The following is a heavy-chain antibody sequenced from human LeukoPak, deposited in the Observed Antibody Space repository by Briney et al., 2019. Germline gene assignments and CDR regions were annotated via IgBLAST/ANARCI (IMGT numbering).Heavy chain of an antibody. D-gene: IGHD3-10*01. CDR2: IYYSGST. J-gene: IGHJ5*02. CDR3: ARTVDYYGSGSYYNAGWFNP. CDR1: GGSISSYY. Sequence: SEALSLTCPVSGGSISSYYWSWIRPPPGKGLEWIGYIYYSGSTNYNPSLKSRVTISVDTSKNQFSLKLSSVTAADTAVYYRARTVDYYGSGSYYNAGWFNPWGQGTLVTVSS. V-gene: IGHV4-59*08.